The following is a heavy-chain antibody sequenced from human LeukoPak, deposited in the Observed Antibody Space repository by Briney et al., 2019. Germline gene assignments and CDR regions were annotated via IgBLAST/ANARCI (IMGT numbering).Heavy chain of an antibody. CDR2: INPNSGGT. Sequence: VASVKVSCKASGYTFTGYYMHWVRQAPGQGLEWMGWINPNSGGTNYAQKFQGRVTMTRDTSITTAYMELSRLRSDDTAVYYCGGNDILTANDYWGQGTLVTVSS. V-gene: IGHV1-2*02. CDR3: GGNDILTANDY. D-gene: IGHD3-9*01. CDR1: GYTFTGYY. J-gene: IGHJ4*02.